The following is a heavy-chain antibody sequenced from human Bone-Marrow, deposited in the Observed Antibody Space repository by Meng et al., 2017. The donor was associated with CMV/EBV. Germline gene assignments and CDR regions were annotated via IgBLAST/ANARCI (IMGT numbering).Heavy chain of an antibody. CDR1: GYTFTSYG. J-gene: IGHJ6*02. CDR3: AREKYWSGYSNYYYGMDV. CDR2: ISAYNGNT. V-gene: IGHV1-18*01. Sequence: ASVKVSCKASGYTFTSYGISWVRQAPGQGLEWMGWISAYNGNTNYAQKLQGRVTMTTDTSTSTAYMELRSLRSDDTAVYYCAREKYWSGYSNYYYGMDVWGQGTTVTVSS. D-gene: IGHD3-3*01.